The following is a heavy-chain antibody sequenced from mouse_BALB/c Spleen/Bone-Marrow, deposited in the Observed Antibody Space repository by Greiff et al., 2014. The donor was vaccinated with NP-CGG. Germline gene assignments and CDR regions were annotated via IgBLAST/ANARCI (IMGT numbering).Heavy chain of an antibody. Sequence: VMLVESGVELVKPGASVKLSCKASGNTFTSYDINWVRQRPEQGLEWIGWIFPGDSTTKYNEKFKGKATLTTDKSSSTVHTQLSRLTSEDSAVYFCVRSRLRDWYFDVWGAGTTVTISS. J-gene: IGHJ1*01. CDR3: VRSRLRDWYFDV. V-gene: IGHV1S56*01. D-gene: IGHD1-2*01. CDR2: IFPGDSTT. CDR1: GNTFTSYD.